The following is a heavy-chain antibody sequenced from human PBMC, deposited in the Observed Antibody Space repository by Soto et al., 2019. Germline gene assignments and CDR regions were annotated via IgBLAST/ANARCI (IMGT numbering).Heavy chain of an antibody. Sequence: GGSLRLSCAASGFTFSSYSMNWVRQAPGKGLEWVSYISSSSSTIYYADSVKGRFTISRDNAKNSLYLQMNSLRAEDAAVYYGARGGRVDGSAFDIWGQGTMVTVSS. CDR1: GFTFSSYS. CDR2: ISSSSSTI. D-gene: IGHD6-19*01. J-gene: IGHJ3*02. CDR3: ARGGRVDGSAFDI. V-gene: IGHV3-48*04.